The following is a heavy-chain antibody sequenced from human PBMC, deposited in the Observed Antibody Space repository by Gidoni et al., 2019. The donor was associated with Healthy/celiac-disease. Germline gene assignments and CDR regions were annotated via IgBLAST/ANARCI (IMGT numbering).Heavy chain of an antibody. D-gene: IGHD6-13*01. CDR1: GGSISSSSYY. Sequence: QLQLQESGPGLVKPSETLSLTCTVSGGSISSSSYYWGWIRQPPGKGLEWIGSIYYSGSTYYNPSLQSLVTISVDTSKNQFSLKLSSVTAADTAVYYCAGGGPGGAAAGTIDYWGQGTLVTVSS. J-gene: IGHJ4*02. CDR3: AGGGPGGAAAGTIDY. CDR2: IYYSGST. V-gene: IGHV4-39*01.